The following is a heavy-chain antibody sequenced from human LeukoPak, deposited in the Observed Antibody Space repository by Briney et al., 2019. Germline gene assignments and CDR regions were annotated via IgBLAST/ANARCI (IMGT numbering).Heavy chain of an antibody. D-gene: IGHD5-18*01. J-gene: IGHJ4*02. V-gene: IGHV4-59*01. Sequence: PSETLSLTCTVSGGSISSYSWSWIRQPPGKGLELIGYIYYSGSTNYNPSLKSRLTISVDTSKNQFSLKLSSVTAADTAVYYCARAGYSYGSYYFDYWGQGTLVTVSS. CDR1: GGSISSYS. CDR2: IYYSGST. CDR3: ARAGYSYGSYYFDY.